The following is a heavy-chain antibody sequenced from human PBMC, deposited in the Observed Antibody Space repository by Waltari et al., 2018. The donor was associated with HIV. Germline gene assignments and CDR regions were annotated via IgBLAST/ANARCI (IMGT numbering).Heavy chain of an antibody. V-gene: IGHV3-48*04. Sequence: EVQLVESGGGWVQPGGSLRLSCAASGSTLSTYSMNWVRQAPGKGLEWVSYISSSSTTIYYADSVKGRFTISRDNAKNLLYLQMNSLRAEDTAVYYCARDKAVIQPDAFDIWGQGTMVTVSS. J-gene: IGHJ3*02. CDR2: ISSSSTTI. D-gene: IGHD2-21*01. CDR3: ARDKAVIQPDAFDI. CDR1: GSTLSTYS.